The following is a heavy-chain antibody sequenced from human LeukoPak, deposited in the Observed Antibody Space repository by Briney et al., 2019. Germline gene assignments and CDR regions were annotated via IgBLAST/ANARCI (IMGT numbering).Heavy chain of an antibody. CDR3: ARQQVAYYYYYGMDV. J-gene: IGHJ6*04. CDR2: IYPGDSDT. D-gene: IGHD2-15*01. CDR1: GYSFTTYW. Sequence: GESLKISCKGSGYSFTTYWIAWVRRMPGKGLEWMGIIYPGDSDTRYSPSFQGQVTISADKSICTAFLQWSSLKASDTAMYYCARQQVAYYYYYGMDVWGKGTTVTVSS. V-gene: IGHV5-51*01.